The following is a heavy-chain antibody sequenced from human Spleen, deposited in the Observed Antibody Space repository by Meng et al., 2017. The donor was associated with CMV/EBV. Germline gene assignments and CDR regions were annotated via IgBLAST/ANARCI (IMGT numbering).Heavy chain of an antibody. CDR3: ARASITIFGVVKVYFDY. Sequence: GESLKISCAASGFTFSSYEMNWVRQAPGKGLEWVSYISSSGSTIYYADSVKGRFTISRDNAKNSLYLQMNSLRAEDTAVYYCARASITIFGVVKVYFDYWGQGTLVTVSS. J-gene: IGHJ4*02. CDR1: GFTFSSYE. V-gene: IGHV3-48*03. CDR2: ISSSGSTI. D-gene: IGHD3-3*01.